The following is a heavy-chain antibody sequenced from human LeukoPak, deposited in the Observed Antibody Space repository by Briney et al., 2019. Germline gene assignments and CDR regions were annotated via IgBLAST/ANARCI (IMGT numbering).Heavy chain of an antibody. CDR3: ATTHYYYSSGYHAFDI. CDR1: GGTFSSYA. J-gene: IGHJ3*02. CDR2: IIPIFGKA. Sequence: ASVKVSCKASGGTFSSYAISWVRQAPGQGLEWMGRIIPIFGKANYAQKFQGRVTITADKSTSTAYMELSSLRSEDTAVYYCATTHYYYSSGYHAFDIWGQGTMVTVS. V-gene: IGHV1-69*04. D-gene: IGHD3-22*01.